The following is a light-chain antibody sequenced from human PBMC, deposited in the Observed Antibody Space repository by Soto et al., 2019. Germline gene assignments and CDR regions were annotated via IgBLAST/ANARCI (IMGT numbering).Light chain of an antibody. Sequence: QSVLTQPSSVSGSPGQSVAISCTGTSSDVGGYNYVSWYQQHPGKAPKLIIYDVTKRPSGVPDRFSGSSSGNTASLTISGLQAEDEADYFCCSYAGSYSYVFGTGTKVTVL. J-gene: IGLJ1*01. V-gene: IGLV2-11*01. CDR3: CSYAGSYSYV. CDR1: SSDVGGYNY. CDR2: DVT.